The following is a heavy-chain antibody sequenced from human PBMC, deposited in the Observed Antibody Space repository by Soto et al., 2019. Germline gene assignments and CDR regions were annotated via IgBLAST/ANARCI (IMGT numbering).Heavy chain of an antibody. D-gene: IGHD5-18*01. CDR3: ARMASFGSLNWFDP. J-gene: IGHJ5*02. Sequence: ASVNVSCKSSGYTFTNNYVIWVRQATGQGLECMGWMNPGSGDTVYAQKFQGRVTMTRNISIATAYMELSSLRSEDTAIYYCARMASFGSLNWFDPWGQGTLVTVSS. V-gene: IGHV1-8*01. CDR2: MNPGSGDT. CDR1: GYTFTNNY.